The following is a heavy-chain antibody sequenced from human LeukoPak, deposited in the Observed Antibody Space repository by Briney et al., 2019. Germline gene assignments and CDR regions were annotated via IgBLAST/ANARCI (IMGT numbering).Heavy chain of an antibody. CDR3: AKGGGYNYDYFDY. D-gene: IGHD5-24*01. CDR1: GFTFDDYA. CDR2: ISWNSGSI. Sequence: GGSLRLSCAASGFTFDDYAMHWVRQAPGKGLEWVSGISWNSGSIGYADSVKGRFTISRDNAKNSLYLQMNSLRAEGTALYYCAKGGGYNYDYFDYWGQGTLVTVSS. J-gene: IGHJ4*02. V-gene: IGHV3-9*01.